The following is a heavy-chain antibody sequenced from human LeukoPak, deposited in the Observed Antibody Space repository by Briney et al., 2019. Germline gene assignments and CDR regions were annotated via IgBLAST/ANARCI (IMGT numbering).Heavy chain of an antibody. D-gene: IGHD6-13*01. CDR2: INHSGST. J-gene: IGHJ4*02. CDR3: ARRYSSS. V-gene: IGHV4-34*01. Sequence: SETLSLTCDVYGGSFSGYYWSWISQPRGKGLEWIGEINHSGSTNYNPSLKSRVTISVDTSKNQSALKLSSVTAADTAVYYCARRYSSSWGQGNLVTVSS. CDR1: GGSFSGYY.